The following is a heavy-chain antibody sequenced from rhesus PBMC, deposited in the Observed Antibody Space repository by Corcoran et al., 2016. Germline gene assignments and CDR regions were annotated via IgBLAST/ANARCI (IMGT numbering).Heavy chain of an antibody. D-gene: IGHD1-20*01. J-gene: IGHJ4*01. V-gene: IGHV4-65*01. CDR3: ARGSWNRFDY. CDR1: GGSISRRNW. Sequence: QVQLQESGPGLVKPSETLSLTCAVSGGSISRRNWWCWIRQPPGKGLEWIGYMSGSSGSTYYNPSLKSRVTISTDTSKNQFSLKLSSVTAADTAVYYCARGSWNRFDYWGQGVLVTVSS. CDR2: MSGSSGST.